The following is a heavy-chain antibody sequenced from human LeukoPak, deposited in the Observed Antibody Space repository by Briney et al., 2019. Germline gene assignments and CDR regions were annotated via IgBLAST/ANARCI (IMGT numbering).Heavy chain of an antibody. CDR2: ISGSGSIT. V-gene: IGHV3-23*01. CDR1: GFTFSSYA. CDR3: ARAGNYYGDYDF. J-gene: IGHJ4*02. Sequence: GGSLRLSCATSGFTFSSYAMSWVRQAPGKGLEWVSTISGSGSITYYADSVKGRFTISRDNSRNTLYLQMNSLRADDTAVYYCARAGNYYGDYDFWGQGTLVTVSS. D-gene: IGHD4-17*01.